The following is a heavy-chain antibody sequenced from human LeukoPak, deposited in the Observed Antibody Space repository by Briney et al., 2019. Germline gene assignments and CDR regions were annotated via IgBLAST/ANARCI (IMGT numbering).Heavy chain of an antibody. Sequence: GASVNVSCKVSGSTLIKISIDWVRQAPGKGPEWIGSVGHEDGTTIHAQKFQGRFNMTVDTATDTAYMEMSSLMSEDTAIYYCATGAIVFDYWGQGTLVTVSS. D-gene: IGHD3-22*01. CDR2: VGHEDGTT. CDR3: ATGAIVFDY. J-gene: IGHJ4*02. V-gene: IGHV1-24*01. CDR1: GSTLIKIS.